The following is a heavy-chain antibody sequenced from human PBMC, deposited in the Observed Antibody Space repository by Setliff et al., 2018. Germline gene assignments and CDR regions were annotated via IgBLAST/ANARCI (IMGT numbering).Heavy chain of an antibody. J-gene: IGHJ6*03. Sequence: SETLSLTCTVSGGSISSYYWSWIRQPAGKGLEWIGRIYTSGSTNYNPSLKSRVTMSVDTSKNQFSLKLSSVTAADTAVYHCARVSTVTTWPYYYYMDVWGKGTTVTVSS. CDR3: ARVSTVTTWPYYYYMDV. V-gene: IGHV4-4*07. D-gene: IGHD4-4*01. CDR2: IYTSGST. CDR1: GGSISSYY.